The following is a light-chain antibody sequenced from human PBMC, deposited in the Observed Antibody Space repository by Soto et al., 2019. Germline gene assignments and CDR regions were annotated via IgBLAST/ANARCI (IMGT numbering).Light chain of an antibody. CDR1: SSDVGGYNY. V-gene: IGLV2-14*01. Sequence: QSALTQPASVSGSPGQSITISCSGTSSDVGGYNYVSWYQQHPGKAPQLIIYEVSNRPSGVSNRVSASKAGYTDSLTISGLQAEDEADYYCSSYTTTSTLYVFGNGTKLTLL. CDR3: SSYTTTSTLYV. CDR2: EVS. J-gene: IGLJ1*01.